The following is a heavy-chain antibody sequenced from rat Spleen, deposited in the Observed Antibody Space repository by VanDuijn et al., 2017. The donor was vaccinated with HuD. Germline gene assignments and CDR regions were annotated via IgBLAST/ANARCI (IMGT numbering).Heavy chain of an antibody. CDR2: MWYDGDT. J-gene: IGHJ2*01. CDR3: VRESRTGNYFDD. V-gene: IGHV2-34*01. D-gene: IGHD5-1*01. CDR1: GFSLTSYS. Sequence: QVQLKESGPGLVQPSETLSLTCTVSGFSLTSYSVSWVRQPSGKGPEWMGRMWYDGDTAYNSGLKSRLSISRDTSKNQVFLKMNSLRTEDIATYYCVRESRTGNYFDDWGQGVMVTVSS.